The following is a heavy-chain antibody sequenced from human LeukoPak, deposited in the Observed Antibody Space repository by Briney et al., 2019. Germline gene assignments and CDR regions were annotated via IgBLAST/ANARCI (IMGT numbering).Heavy chain of an antibody. V-gene: IGHV1-24*01. J-gene: IGHJ6*02. Sequence: ASVKVSCKVCGYTLTELSMFWVRQAPGKGLEWMGSFDPVDGKTVYAQKFQGRVTMTEDTSTDTAYMELSSLRSEDTAVYYCATGYLVTAGLMDVWGQGTTVTVSS. D-gene: IGHD6-13*01. CDR2: FDPVDGKT. CDR3: ATGYLVTAGLMDV. CDR1: GYTLTELS.